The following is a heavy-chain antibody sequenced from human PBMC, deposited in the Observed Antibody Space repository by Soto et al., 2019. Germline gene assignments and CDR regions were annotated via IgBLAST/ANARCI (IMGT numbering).Heavy chain of an antibody. CDR2: TYPGDSDT. CDR3: ARFLGSHKYPALY. V-gene: IGHV5-51*01. CDR1: GYSFTAYW. J-gene: IGHJ4*02. D-gene: IGHD2-15*01. Sequence: PGESLKISCNGSGYSFTAYWIAWVRQMPGKGLEWMGITYPGDSDTRYSPASQGQVTISADKSITTAYLKWSSLKASDTAIYYCARFLGSHKYPALYWGPGTLVTVSS.